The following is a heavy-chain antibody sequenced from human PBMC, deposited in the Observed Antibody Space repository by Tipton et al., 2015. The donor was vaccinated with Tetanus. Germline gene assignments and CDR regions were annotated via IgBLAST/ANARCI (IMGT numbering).Heavy chain of an antibody. CDR3: ASHPPPYYDVAGSYLDY. Sequence: LRLSCSVSGGSISGSSFYWRWIRQPPGKALEWIGSIYYSGSTFYHPSLKSPVTISVDPSKNQFSLRVSSVTAADTAVYFCASHPPPYYDVAGSYLDYWGQGTPVTVSS. J-gene: IGHJ4*02. V-gene: IGHV4-39*01. D-gene: IGHD3-10*01. CDR2: IYYSGST. CDR1: GGSISGSSFY.